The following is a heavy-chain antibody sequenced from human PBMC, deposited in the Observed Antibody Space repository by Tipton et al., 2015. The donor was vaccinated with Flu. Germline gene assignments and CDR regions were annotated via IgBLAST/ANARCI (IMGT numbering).Heavy chain of an antibody. J-gene: IGHJ4*02. CDR1: GFIVSSNY. CDR2: IDSGGKT. V-gene: IGHV3-53*01. Sequence: GSLRLSCVASGFIVSSNYMSWARQAPGKGLEWVAVIDSGGKTYYADSVKGRVTISRDNSKNMLYLQMNSLRAEDTAVYYCARLSKWGQGTLVTGSS. CDR3: ARLSK.